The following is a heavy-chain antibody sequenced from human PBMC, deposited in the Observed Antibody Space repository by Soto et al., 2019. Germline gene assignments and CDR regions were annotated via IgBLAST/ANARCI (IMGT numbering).Heavy chain of an antibody. CDR1: GGSISSSSYY. J-gene: IGHJ3*02. V-gene: IGHV4-39*01. CDR3: ARPFLGDHNAFDI. CDR2: IYYSGST. Sequence: QLQLQESGPGLVKPSETLSLTCTVSGGSISSSSYYWGWIRQPPGKGLEWIGSIYYSGSTYYNPSLKSRGTLSVDTSKNQFSLKLSSVTAADTAVYYWARPFLGDHNAFDIWGQGTMVTVSS.